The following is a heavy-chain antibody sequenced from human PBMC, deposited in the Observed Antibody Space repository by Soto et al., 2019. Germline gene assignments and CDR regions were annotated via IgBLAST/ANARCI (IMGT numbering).Heavy chain of an antibody. V-gene: IGHV4-31*03. J-gene: IGHJ5*02. CDR2: IYYSGST. CDR1: GGSISSGGYY. D-gene: IGHD2-21*02. Sequence: PSETLSLTCTVSGGSISSGGYYWSWIRPHPGKGLEWIGYIYYSGSTYYNPSLKSRITISVDTSKNQFSLKLSSVTAADTAVYYCARSSPVVTAPWGQGTLVTVSS. CDR3: ARSSPVVTAP.